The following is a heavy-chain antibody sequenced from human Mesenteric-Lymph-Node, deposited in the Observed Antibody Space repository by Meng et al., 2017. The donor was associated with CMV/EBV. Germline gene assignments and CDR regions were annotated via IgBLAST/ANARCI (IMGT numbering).Heavy chain of an antibody. CDR3: ARGYCSTTSCYWDGLDY. CDR1: YTFIAYH. V-gene: IGHV1-2*02. Sequence: YTFIAYHIPSVRQAPGKGPEWMGSSNPINGGTSYPQNLQGRVTMTRDTSISTAYMELSRLRSDDTAVYYCARGYCSTTSCYWDGLDYWGQGTLVTVSS. CDR2: SNPINGGT. D-gene: IGHD2-2*01. J-gene: IGHJ4*02.